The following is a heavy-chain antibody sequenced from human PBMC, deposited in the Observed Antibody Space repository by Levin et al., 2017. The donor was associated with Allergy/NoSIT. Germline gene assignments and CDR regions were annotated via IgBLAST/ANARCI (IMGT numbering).Heavy chain of an antibody. D-gene: IGHD2-21*01. V-gene: IGHV3-21*01. Sequence: GGSLRLSCAASGFTFSSYSMNWVRQAPGKGLEWVSSISSSSSYIYYADSVKGRFTISRDNAKNSLYLQMNSLRAEDTAVYYCASRSCGGGPCYYYYGMDVWGQGTTVTVSS. CDR1: GFTFSSYS. CDR2: ISSSSSYI. J-gene: IGHJ6*02. CDR3: ASRSCGGGPCYYYYGMDV.